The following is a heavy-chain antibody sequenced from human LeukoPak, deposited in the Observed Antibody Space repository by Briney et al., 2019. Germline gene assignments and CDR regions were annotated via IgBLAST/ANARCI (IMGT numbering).Heavy chain of an antibody. CDR2: ISGSGGST. CDR1: GFTLSSYA. V-gene: IGHV3-23*01. CDR3: AKEPDSSGWYRTFDY. D-gene: IGHD6-19*01. Sequence: GGSLRLSCAASGFTLSSYATSCVRPAPGEGRGRGSAISGSGGSTYYADSVKGRFTISRDNSKNTLYLQMNSLRAEDTAVYYCAKEPDSSGWYRTFDYWGQGTLVTVSS. J-gene: IGHJ4*02.